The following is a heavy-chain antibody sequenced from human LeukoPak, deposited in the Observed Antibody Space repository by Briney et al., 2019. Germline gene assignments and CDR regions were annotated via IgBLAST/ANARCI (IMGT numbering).Heavy chain of an antibody. CDR2: ISSSSSYI. Sequence: GGSLSLSCAASGFTFSSYSMNWVRQAPGKGLEWVSSISSSSSYIYYADSVKGRFTISRDNAKNSLYLQMNSLRAEDTAVYYCARDSGSSKSAGSYIDYWGQGTLVTVSS. V-gene: IGHV3-21*01. CDR3: ARDSGSSKSAGSYIDY. CDR1: GFTFSSYS. J-gene: IGHJ4*02. D-gene: IGHD1-26*01.